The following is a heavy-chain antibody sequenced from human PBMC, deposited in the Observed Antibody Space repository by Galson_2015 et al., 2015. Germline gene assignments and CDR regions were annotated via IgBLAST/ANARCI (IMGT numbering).Heavy chain of an antibody. CDR3: ARDFPPTFFGESMGVSDY. D-gene: IGHD3-10*01. CDR1: GFTFSSYA. CDR2: ISYDGSNK. Sequence: LRLSCAASGFTFSSYAMHWVRQAPGKGLEWVAVISYDGSNKYYADSVKGRFTISRDNAKNSLYLQMNSLRAEDTAVYYCARDFPPTFFGESMGVSDYWGQGTLVTVSS. J-gene: IGHJ4*02. V-gene: IGHV3-30-3*01.